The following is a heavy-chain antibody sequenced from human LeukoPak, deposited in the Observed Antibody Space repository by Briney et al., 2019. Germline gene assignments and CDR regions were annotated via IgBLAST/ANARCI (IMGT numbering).Heavy chain of an antibody. CDR2: IYYGGTS. V-gene: IGHV4-39*07. J-gene: IGHJ4*02. CDR3: ARASRVYSSGCYGY. Sequence: SETLSLTRTVSGDSISSSGYYWGWIRQSPAKGLEWIGSIYYGGTSYYNPSLKSRVTISVDTSKYQFSLKLSSVTAADTAVYHCARASRVYSSGCYGYWGQGTLVTVSS. D-gene: IGHD6-19*01. CDR1: GDSISSSGYY.